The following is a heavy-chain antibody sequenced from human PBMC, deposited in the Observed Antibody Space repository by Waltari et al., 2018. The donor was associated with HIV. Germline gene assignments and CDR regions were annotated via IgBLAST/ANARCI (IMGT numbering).Heavy chain of an antibody. Sequence: EVQLVESGGGLVQPGGSLRLSCAASGFPFSSYWMSWVRQAPGKGLEWVANIKQDGSEKYYVDSVKGRFTISRDNAKNSLYLQMNSLRAEDTAVYYCARGWAYSSSWNDYWGQGTLVTVSS. CDR1: GFPFSSYW. V-gene: IGHV3-7*01. J-gene: IGHJ4*02. CDR2: IKQDGSEK. D-gene: IGHD6-13*01. CDR3: ARGWAYSSSWNDY.